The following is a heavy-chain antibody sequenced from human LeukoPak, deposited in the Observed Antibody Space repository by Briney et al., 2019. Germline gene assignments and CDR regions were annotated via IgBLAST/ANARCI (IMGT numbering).Heavy chain of an antibody. J-gene: IGHJ3*02. Sequence: GGSLRLSCAASGFTFSSYWMSWVRQAPGKGLEWVANIKQDGSEKYYVDSVKGRFTISRDNAKNSLYLQMNSLRAEGTAVYYCARDQGYYDSSGYYYDVAFDIWGQGTMVTVSS. D-gene: IGHD3-22*01. V-gene: IGHV3-7*01. CDR2: IKQDGSEK. CDR1: GFTFSSYW. CDR3: ARDQGYYDSSGYYYDVAFDI.